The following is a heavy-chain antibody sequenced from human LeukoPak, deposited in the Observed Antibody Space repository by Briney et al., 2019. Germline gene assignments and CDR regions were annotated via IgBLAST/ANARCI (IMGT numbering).Heavy chain of an antibody. CDR1: GGSFSDYY. CDR2: INHSGST. Sequence: SETLSLTCAVYGGSFSDYYWSWIRQPPGKGLEWIGEINHSGSTNYNPSLKSRVTISVDTSKNQFSLKLSSVTAADTAVYYCASRYCSSTSCYGDYWGQGTLVTVSS. CDR3: ASRYCSSTSCYGDY. V-gene: IGHV4-34*01. D-gene: IGHD2-2*01. J-gene: IGHJ4*02.